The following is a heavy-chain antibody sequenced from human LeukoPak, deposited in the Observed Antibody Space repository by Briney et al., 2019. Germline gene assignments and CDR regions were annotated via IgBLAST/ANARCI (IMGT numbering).Heavy chain of an antibody. CDR3: ARGRRQWLLTNWFDP. CDR1: GGSSSGYY. Sequence: SETLSLTCAVYGGSSSGYYWSWIRQPPRKGLEWMGEINNSGSTNYNPSLKSRVTISVDTSKNQFSLKLSSVTAADTAVYYCARGRRQWLLTNWFDPWGQGTLVTVSS. D-gene: IGHD6-19*01. CDR2: INNSGST. V-gene: IGHV4-34*01. J-gene: IGHJ5*02.